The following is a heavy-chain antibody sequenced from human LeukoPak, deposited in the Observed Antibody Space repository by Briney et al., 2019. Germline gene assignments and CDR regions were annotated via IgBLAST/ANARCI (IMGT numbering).Heavy chain of an antibody. Sequence: SETLSLTCAVYGGSFSGYYWSWIRQPPGKGLEWIGEINHSGSTNYNPSLKSRVTISVDTSKNQFSLKLSSVTAADTAVYYCARDPKAMDVWGQGTTVTVSS. V-gene: IGHV4-34*01. CDR1: GGSFSGYY. CDR2: INHSGST. CDR3: ARDPKAMDV. J-gene: IGHJ6*02.